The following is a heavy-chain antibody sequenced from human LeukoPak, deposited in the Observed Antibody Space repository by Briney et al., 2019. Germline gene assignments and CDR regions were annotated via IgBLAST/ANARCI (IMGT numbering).Heavy chain of an antibody. J-gene: IGHJ4*02. CDR2: ISGSGGGT. CDR3: ARELAYRRHFDY. V-gene: IGHV3-23*01. CDR1: GFTFGNFA. Sequence: GGSLRLSCVASGFTFGNFAMSWVRQAPGKGLKWVSSISGSGGGTFYTDSVKGRFTISRDNSESTLYLQMNSLRAEDTAVYYCARELAYRRHFDYWGQGTLVTVSS. D-gene: IGHD1-1*01.